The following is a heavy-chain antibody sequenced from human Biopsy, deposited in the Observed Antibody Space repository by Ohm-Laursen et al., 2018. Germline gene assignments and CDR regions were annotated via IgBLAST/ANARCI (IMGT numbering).Heavy chain of an antibody. J-gene: IGHJ6*02. CDR2: INQDGSEK. D-gene: IGHD5-18*01. CDR3: AKDRYNYTPIGGFSMDV. CDR1: GFTFSTYW. Sequence: GSLRLSCAASGFTFSTYWMTWVRQAPGKGLEWVANINQDGSEKYYVDSVKGRFTISRDNAKDSLDLQMSSLRVEDTALYYCAKDRYNYTPIGGFSMDVWGQGTTVTVSS. V-gene: IGHV3-7*01.